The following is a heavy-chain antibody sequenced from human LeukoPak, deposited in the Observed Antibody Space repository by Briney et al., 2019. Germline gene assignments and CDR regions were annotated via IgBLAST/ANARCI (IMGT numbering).Heavy chain of an antibody. J-gene: IGHJ6*03. CDR3: AKSSSNYYYYYYMDV. Sequence: PGGSLRLSCAASGFTFSSYAMSWVRQAPGKGLEWVSAISGSGGSTYYADSVKGRFTISRDNSKNTLYLQMNGLRAEDTAVYYCAKSSSNYYYYYYMDVWGKGTTVTVSS. D-gene: IGHD2-2*01. CDR1: GFTFSSYA. V-gene: IGHV3-23*01. CDR2: ISGSGGST.